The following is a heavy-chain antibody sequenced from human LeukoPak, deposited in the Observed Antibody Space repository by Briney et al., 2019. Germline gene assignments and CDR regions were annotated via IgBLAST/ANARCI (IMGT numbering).Heavy chain of an antibody. D-gene: IGHD6-25*01. V-gene: IGHV3-33*01. CDR2: IWYDGSHA. J-gene: IGHJ4*02. CDR3: ARGAALAASSTLVSPGNS. Sequence: PGGSLRLSCVASGFAFTTHGMHWVRQAPGKGLEWVALIWYDGSHATCADSVKGRFTISRDNSKNTLFLQLNSLRVEDSAVYYCARGAALAASSTLVSPGNSWGQGTLVTVSS. CDR1: GFAFTTHG.